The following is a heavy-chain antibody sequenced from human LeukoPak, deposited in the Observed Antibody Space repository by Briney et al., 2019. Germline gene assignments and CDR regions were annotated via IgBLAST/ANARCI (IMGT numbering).Heavy chain of an antibody. V-gene: IGHV4-39*01. CDR3: ARPQFPRRVLGAPLNY. J-gene: IGHJ4*02. D-gene: IGHD1-26*01. CDR2: IYYSGST. Sequence: SETLSLTCTVSGVSISNSNYYWGWIRQPPGKGLEWIGSIYYSGSTYYNPSLKSRVTISVDTSKNQFSLKLSSVTAADTAVYYCARPQFPRRVLGAPLNYWGQGTLVTVSS. CDR1: GVSISNSNYY.